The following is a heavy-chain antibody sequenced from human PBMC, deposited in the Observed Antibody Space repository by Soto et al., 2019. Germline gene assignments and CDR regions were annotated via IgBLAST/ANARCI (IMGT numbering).Heavy chain of an antibody. D-gene: IGHD6-6*01. CDR2: IYSGGST. J-gene: IGHJ6*02. CDR1: GFTVSSNY. Sequence: PGGSLRLSCAASGFTVSSNYMSWVRQAPGKGLEWVSVIYSGGSTYYADSAKGRFTISRDNSKNTLYLQMNSLRAEDTAVYYCARDKRGIAARPGYYYGMDVWGQGTTVTVSS. CDR3: ARDKRGIAARPGYYYGMDV. V-gene: IGHV3-53*01.